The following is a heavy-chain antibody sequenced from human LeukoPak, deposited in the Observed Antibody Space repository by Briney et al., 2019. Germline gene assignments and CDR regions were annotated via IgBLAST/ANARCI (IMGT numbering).Heavy chain of an antibody. CDR3: ARDSTFLGSYYGY. CDR2: ISAYNGNT. CDR1: GGTFSSYA. V-gene: IGHV1-18*01. J-gene: IGHJ4*02. Sequence: ASVKVSCKASGGTFSSYAISWVRQAPGQGLEWMGWISAYNGNTNYAQKLQGRVTMTTDTSTSTAYMELRSLRSDDTAVYYCARDSTFLGSYYGYWGQGTLVTVSS. D-gene: IGHD1-26*01.